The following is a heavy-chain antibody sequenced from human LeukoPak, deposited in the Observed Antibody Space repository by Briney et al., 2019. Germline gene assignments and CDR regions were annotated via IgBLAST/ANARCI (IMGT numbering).Heavy chain of an antibody. D-gene: IGHD2-2*02. J-gene: IGHJ6*03. CDR2: IIPIFGTA. CDR3: ARGTIYCSSTSCYKWHYYYYMDV. V-gene: IGHV1-69*05. CDR1: GGTFSSYA. Sequence: GAPVKVSCKASGGTFSSYAISWVRQAPGQGLEWMGGIIPIFGTANYAQKFQGRVTITTDESTSTAYMELSSLRSEDTAVYYCARGTIYCSSTSCYKWHYYYYMDVWGKGTTVTVSS.